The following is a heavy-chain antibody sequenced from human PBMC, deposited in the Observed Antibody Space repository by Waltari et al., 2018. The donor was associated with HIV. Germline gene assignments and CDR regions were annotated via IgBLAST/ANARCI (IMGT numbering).Heavy chain of an antibody. CDR1: GFTFSNYW. V-gene: IGHV3-7*01. D-gene: IGHD3-16*01. Sequence: EVQLVESGGGLVQPGGSLRLSCAASGFTFSNYWMSWVRQAPGKGLEWVANIKQDGSEKYYVDSVKGRFTISRDHDKHSVELRMNSLRAEDTAVYYCARDGGRRGPVGYWGQGTLVTVSS. J-gene: IGHJ4*02. CDR2: IKQDGSEK. CDR3: ARDGGRRGPVGY.